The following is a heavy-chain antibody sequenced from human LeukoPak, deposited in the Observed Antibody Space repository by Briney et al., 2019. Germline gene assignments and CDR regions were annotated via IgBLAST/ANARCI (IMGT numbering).Heavy chain of an antibody. Sequence: PSETLSLTCTVSGGSISSYYWSWIRQPPGKVLEWIGYIYYSGSTNYNPSLESRVTISVDTSKSQFSLKLNSVTAADTAVYYCARVTYSSSWPTFDYWGQGTLVTVSS. CDR2: IYYSGST. J-gene: IGHJ4*02. V-gene: IGHV4-59*01. CDR1: GGSISSYY. CDR3: ARVTYSSSWPTFDY. D-gene: IGHD6-13*01.